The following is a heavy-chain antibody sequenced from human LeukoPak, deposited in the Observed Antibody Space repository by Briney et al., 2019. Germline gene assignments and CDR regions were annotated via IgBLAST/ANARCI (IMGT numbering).Heavy chain of an antibody. Sequence: PSQTLSLTCTVSGGSIGSGGYYWSWIRQHPGKGLEWIGYIYYSGSTYYNPSLKSRVTISVDTSKNQFSLKLSSVTAADTAVYYCARAGESYYSAPFDYWGQGTLVTVSS. D-gene: IGHD2-21*01. CDR1: GGSIGSGGYY. V-gene: IGHV4-31*03. CDR2: IYYSGST. J-gene: IGHJ4*02. CDR3: ARAGESYYSAPFDY.